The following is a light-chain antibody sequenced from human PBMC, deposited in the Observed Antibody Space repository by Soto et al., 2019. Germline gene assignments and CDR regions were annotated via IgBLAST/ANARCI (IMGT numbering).Light chain of an antibody. CDR2: GAS. CDR1: QGISDY. V-gene: IGKV1-9*01. CDR3: QQFNAYPLN. Sequence: DIQLTQSPSFLSASVGDRVTISCRASQGISDYLAWYQQKPGKAPKLLIYGASTLQSGVPSRFSGSASGTEFTLTISSLQPEDFATDFCQQFNAYPLNFGGGTKLEIK. J-gene: IGKJ4*01.